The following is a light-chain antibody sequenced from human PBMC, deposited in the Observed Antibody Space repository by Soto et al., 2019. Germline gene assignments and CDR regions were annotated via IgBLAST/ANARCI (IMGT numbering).Light chain of an antibody. CDR2: SNN. CDR1: SSNIGSNT. CDR3: APWDDSLNGVV. Sequence: QPVLTQSPSASGTPGQRVTISCSGSSSNIGSNTVNWYQKLPGTAPKLLIYSNNQRPSGVPDRFSGSKSGTSASLAISGLQSEDEADYYCAPWDDSLNGVVFGGGTKVTVL. V-gene: IGLV1-44*01. J-gene: IGLJ2*01.